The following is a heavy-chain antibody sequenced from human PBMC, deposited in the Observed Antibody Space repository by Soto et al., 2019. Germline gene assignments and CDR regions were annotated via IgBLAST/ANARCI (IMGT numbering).Heavy chain of an antibody. CDR2: INPKSGGT. D-gene: IGHD2-8*01. J-gene: IGHJ6*02. Sequence: ASVNVSCKPSGYSFSDCHIHWVREAPGQGLEWLGRINPKSGGTSSAQKFQGWVTMTRDTSISTAYMELTRLRSDDTAVYFCARGHSTDCSNGVCSFFYNHEMDVWGQGTTVTVSS. V-gene: IGHV1-2*04. CDR3: ARGHSTDCSNGVCSFFYNHEMDV. CDR1: GYSFSDCH.